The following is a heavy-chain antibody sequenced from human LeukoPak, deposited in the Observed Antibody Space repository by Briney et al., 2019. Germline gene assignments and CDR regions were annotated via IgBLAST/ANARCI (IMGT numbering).Heavy chain of an antibody. CDR1: GFTFSSYG. V-gene: IGHV3-30*18. CDR2: ISYDGSNK. D-gene: IGHD6-13*01. J-gene: IGHJ4*02. CDR3: AKDRRGIAAAGINLFDY. Sequence: GGSLRLSCAASGFTFSSYGMHWVRQAPRKGLEWVAVISYDGSNKYYADSVKGRFTISRDNSKNTLYLQMNSLRAEDTAVYYCAKDRRGIAAAGINLFDYWGQGTLVTVSS.